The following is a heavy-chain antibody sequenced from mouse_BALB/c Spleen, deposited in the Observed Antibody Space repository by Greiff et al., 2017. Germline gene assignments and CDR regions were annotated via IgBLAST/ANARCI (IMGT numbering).Heavy chain of an antibody. CDR1: GYTFTSYW. CDR3: ARRTARALYYFDY. J-gene: IGHJ2*01. D-gene: IGHD3-3*01. Sequence: QVQLQQPGAELVKPGASVKLSCKASGYTFTSYWMHWVKQRPGQCLEWIGEIDPSDSYTNYNQKFKGKATLTVDKSSSTAYMQLSSLTSEDSAVYYCARRTARALYYFDYWGQGTTLTVSS. V-gene: IGHV1-69*02. CDR2: IDPSDSYT.